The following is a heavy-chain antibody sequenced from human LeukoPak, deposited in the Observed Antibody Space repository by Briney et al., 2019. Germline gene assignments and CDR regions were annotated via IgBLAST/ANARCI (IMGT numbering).Heavy chain of an antibody. CDR1: GGSISTSIYY. Sequence: PSETLSLTCTVSGGSISTSIYYWGWIRQPPGKGLEWIGNIYYGGSTYYNPSLRSQVTISVDTSKNQFSLRLSSVTAADTAVYYCARFSAYYYGSGSYYYFDYWGQGTLVTVSS. V-gene: IGHV4-39*01. J-gene: IGHJ4*02. D-gene: IGHD3-10*01. CDR2: IYYGGST. CDR3: ARFSAYYYGSGSYYYFDY.